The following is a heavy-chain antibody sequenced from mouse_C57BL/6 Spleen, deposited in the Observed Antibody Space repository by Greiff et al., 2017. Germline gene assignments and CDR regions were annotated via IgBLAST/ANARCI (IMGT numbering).Heavy chain of an antibody. Sequence: QVQLQQSGAELARPGASVKLSCKASGYTFTSYGISWVKQRTGQGLEWIGEIYPRSGNTYYNEKFKGKATLTADKSSSTAYMALRSLTSEDSAVYFCARREAVVDYWYFDVWGTGTTVTVSS. D-gene: IGHD1-1*01. CDR1: GYTFTSYG. J-gene: IGHJ1*03. CDR3: ARREAVVDYWYFDV. V-gene: IGHV1-81*01. CDR2: IYPRSGNT.